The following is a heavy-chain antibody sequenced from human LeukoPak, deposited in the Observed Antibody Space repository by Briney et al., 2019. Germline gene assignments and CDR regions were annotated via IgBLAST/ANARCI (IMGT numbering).Heavy chain of an antibody. Sequence: SETLSLTCAVYGGSFSGYYWSWIRQPPGKGLEWIGEINHSGSTNYNPSLKSRVTMSVDTSKNQFSLKLSSVTAADTAVYYCARGVVVITTLLDYWGQGTLVTVSS. J-gene: IGHJ4*02. CDR3: ARGVVVITTLLDY. CDR1: GGSFSGYY. V-gene: IGHV4-34*01. CDR2: INHSGST. D-gene: IGHD3-22*01.